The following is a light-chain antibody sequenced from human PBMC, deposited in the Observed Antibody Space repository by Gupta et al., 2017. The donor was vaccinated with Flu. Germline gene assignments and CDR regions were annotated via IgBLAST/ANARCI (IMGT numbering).Light chain of an antibody. CDR2: EVS. CDR1: SSDVGGYNY. V-gene: IGLV2-14*01. CDR3: SSYTSSSTLV. J-gene: IGLJ2*01. Sequence: SITISYTGTSSDVGGYNYVSWYQQHPGKAHKLMIYEVSKRPSGVSNRFSGSKSGNTASLTISGLQAEDEADYYCSSYTSSSTLVFGGGTKLTVL.